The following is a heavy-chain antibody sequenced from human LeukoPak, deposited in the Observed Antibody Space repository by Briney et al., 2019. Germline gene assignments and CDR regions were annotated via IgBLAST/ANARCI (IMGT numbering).Heavy chain of an antibody. CDR1: GFTVRSSH. CDR3: VRADNGFDQ. V-gene: IGHV3-53*01. J-gene: IGHJ4*02. Sequence: GGSLRLSCAATGFTVRSSHMSWIRQAPGKGLEWVSLIYSNGNIHYADSVKGRFTISRVISKNSLYLQMNSLRVDDTAVYYCVRADNGFDQWGQGALVTVSS. D-gene: IGHD1-14*01. CDR2: IYSNGNI.